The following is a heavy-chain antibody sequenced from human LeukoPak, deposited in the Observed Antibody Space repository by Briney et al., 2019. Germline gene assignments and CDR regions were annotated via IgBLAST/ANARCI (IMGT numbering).Heavy chain of an antibody. CDR1: GFTFSSYA. CDR2: ISNSGGTT. CDR3: AKGYRGDPIDY. Sequence: GGSLRLSCAASGFTFSSYAMSWVRQAPGKGLEWVSAISNSGGTTYYADSVKGRFTISRNNSKNTLSLQMNSLRAEDTAVYYCAKGYRGDPIDYWGQGTLVTVSS. D-gene: IGHD2-21*02. J-gene: IGHJ4*02. V-gene: IGHV3-23*01.